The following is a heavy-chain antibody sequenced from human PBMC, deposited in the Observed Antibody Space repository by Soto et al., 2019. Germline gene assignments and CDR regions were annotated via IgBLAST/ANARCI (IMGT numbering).Heavy chain of an antibody. CDR2: ISSSSSYI. Sequence: GGSLRLSCAASGFTFSSHSMNWVRQAPGKGLEWVSSISSSSSYIYYADSVKGRFTISRDNAKNSLYLQMNSLRAEDTAVYYCASQPKTGDVDTAMADAFDIWGQGTMVTVSS. J-gene: IGHJ3*02. CDR1: GFTFSSHS. V-gene: IGHV3-21*01. D-gene: IGHD5-18*01. CDR3: ASQPKTGDVDTAMADAFDI.